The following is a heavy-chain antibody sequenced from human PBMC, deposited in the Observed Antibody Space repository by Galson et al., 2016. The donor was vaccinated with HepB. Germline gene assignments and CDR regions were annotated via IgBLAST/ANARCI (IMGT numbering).Heavy chain of an antibody. CDR3: ASVSWSGYYSGWFDP. D-gene: IGHD3-3*01. Sequence: SVKVSCKASGGTFSRYAISWVRQAPGQGLEWMGGIIPIFGTPNYAQKFQGRVTITADKSTSTAYMELSSLRSEDTAVYYCASVSWSGYYSGWFDPWGQGTLVIVSS. J-gene: IGHJ5*02. CDR2: IIPIFGTP. CDR1: GGTFSRYA. V-gene: IGHV1-69*06.